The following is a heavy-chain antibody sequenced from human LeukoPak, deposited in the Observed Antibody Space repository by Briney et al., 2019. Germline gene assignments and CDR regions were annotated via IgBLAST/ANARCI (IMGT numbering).Heavy chain of an antibody. D-gene: IGHD6-19*01. V-gene: IGHV3-7*01. CDR1: GFAFSSYW. CDR2: IKQDGSEK. Sequence: GGSLRLSCAASGFAFSSYWMSWVRQAPGKGLEWVANIKQDGSEKYYVDSVKGRFTISRDNAKNSLYLQMNSLRAEDTAVYYCAKEDGSGWAFDYWGQGTLVTVSS. CDR3: AKEDGSGWAFDY. J-gene: IGHJ4*02.